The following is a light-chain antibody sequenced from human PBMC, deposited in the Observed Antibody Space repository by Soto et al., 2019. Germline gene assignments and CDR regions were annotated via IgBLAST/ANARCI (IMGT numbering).Light chain of an antibody. Sequence: EIVLTQSPGTLSLSPGERATLSCRASQSVSSSYLAWYQQQPGQAPRLPIYGASSRAPGIPDRFSGSGSGTDFTLTISRLEPEDFAVYYCQQYDSSPLTFGGGTKVEFK. CDR2: GAS. V-gene: IGKV3-20*01. CDR1: QSVSSSY. CDR3: QQYDSSPLT. J-gene: IGKJ4*01.